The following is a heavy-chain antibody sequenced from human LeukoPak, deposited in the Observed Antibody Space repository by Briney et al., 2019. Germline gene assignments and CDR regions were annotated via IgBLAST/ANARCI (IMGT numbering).Heavy chain of an antibody. J-gene: IGHJ4*02. Sequence: PGGSLRLSCAASEFTFSNYGVHWVRQAPGKGPEWLAVISYTGDTKYYADSVMGRFTISRDNSKNTLYLQMNSLRAEDTAIYYCARDERLLSFLKWGQGTLVTVSS. V-gene: IGHV3-30*03. D-gene: IGHD3-3*01. CDR2: ISYTGDTK. CDR3: ARDERLLSFLK. CDR1: EFTFSNYG.